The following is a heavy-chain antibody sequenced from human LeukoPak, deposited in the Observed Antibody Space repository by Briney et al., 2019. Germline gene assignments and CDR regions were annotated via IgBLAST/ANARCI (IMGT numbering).Heavy chain of an antibody. J-gene: IGHJ6*02. Sequence: PSETLSLTCTVSGGPISSYYWSWIRQPPGKGLEWIGYIYYSGSTNYNPSLKSRVTISVDTSKNQFSLKLSSVTAADTAVYYCARSPYYDFWSGYSDYGMDVWGQGTTVTVSS. CDR1: GGPISSYY. V-gene: IGHV4-59*01. CDR3: ARSPYYDFWSGYSDYGMDV. CDR2: IYYSGST. D-gene: IGHD3-3*01.